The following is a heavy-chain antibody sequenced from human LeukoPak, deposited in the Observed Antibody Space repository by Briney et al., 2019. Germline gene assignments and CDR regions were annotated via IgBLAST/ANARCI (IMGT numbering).Heavy chain of an antibody. CDR3: ARDRDGSGSYPDY. D-gene: IGHD3-10*01. Sequence: ASVKVSCKASGYTFTGYYMHWVRQAPGQGLEWMGWINPNSGGTNYAQKFQGRVTMTRDTSISTAYMELSRLRSDDTAVYYCARDRDGSGSYPDYWGQGTLVTVSS. CDR2: INPNSGGT. CDR1: GYTFTGYY. J-gene: IGHJ4*02. V-gene: IGHV1-2*02.